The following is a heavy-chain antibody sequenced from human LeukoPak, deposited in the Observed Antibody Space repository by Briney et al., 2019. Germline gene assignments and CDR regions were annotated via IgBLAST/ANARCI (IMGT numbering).Heavy chain of an antibody. CDR1: GESFSSYF. V-gene: IGHV4-34*01. Sequence: SETLSLTCGVSGESFSSYFWSWIRQSPGEGLEWLGQIRHGGVTTYNPSLMGRVTISVDTSNNQFSLILTSVTAADTAVYYCARDRSYNWNDVYYYYYMDVWGKGTTVTISS. D-gene: IGHD1-20*01. CDR2: IRHGGVT. CDR3: ARDRSYNWNDVYYYYYMDV. J-gene: IGHJ6*03.